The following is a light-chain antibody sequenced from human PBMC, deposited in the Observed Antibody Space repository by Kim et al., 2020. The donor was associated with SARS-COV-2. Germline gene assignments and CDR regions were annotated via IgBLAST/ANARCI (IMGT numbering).Light chain of an antibody. CDR1: QSISGY. CDR2: DAS. Sequence: SASGGDTVTITCRASQSISGYLSWYQQRPGKAPRLLIYDASSLQSGVPSRFSGGGSVTDFTLTISSLRPEDFGTYYCQQSYTTPTFGQGTRLEIK. J-gene: IGKJ5*01. CDR3: QQSYTTPT. V-gene: IGKV1-39*01.